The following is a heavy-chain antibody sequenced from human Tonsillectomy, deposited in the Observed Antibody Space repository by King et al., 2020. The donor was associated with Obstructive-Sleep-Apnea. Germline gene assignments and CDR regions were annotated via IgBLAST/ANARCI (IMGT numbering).Heavy chain of an antibody. V-gene: IGHV3-30*04. D-gene: IGHD3-22*01. Sequence: QLVQSGGGVVQPGRSLRISCAASGFTFSSYAMHWVRQAPGKGLEWVAVISYDGSNKYYADSVKGRFTISRDNSKTTRYLQMNSLSAEDTAVYYCARYTDYDSSGYPILSGFDYWGQGTLVTVSS. J-gene: IGHJ4*02. CDR2: ISYDGSNK. CDR1: GFTFSSYA. CDR3: ARYTDYDSSGYPILSGFDY.